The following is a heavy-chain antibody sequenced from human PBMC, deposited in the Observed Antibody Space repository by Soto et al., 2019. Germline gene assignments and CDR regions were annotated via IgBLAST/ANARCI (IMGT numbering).Heavy chain of an antibody. Sequence: QITLKESGPTLVKPTQTLTLTCTFSGFSLSTSGVGVGWIRQPPGKALEWLALIYWDDDKRYSPSLKSRLTITKHTSTNPVVLTMTNMDPVDTATYYCAHVRFYGPHFDYWGQGTLVTVSS. CDR2: IYWDDDK. J-gene: IGHJ4*02. CDR3: AHVRFYGPHFDY. D-gene: IGHD3-16*01. V-gene: IGHV2-5*02. CDR1: GFSLSTSGVG.